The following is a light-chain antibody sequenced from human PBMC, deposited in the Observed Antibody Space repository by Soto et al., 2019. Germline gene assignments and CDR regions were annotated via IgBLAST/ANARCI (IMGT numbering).Light chain of an antibody. CDR2: EIS. CDR3: SSYTASSTWV. V-gene: IGLV2-14*01. Sequence: QSALTQPASVSGSPGQSITIYCTGTSGDVGGYNYVSWYQQHPDEAPKLMIYEISNRPSGVSNRFSGSRSGNTASLTISGLQAEDEADYYCSSYTASSTWVFGGGTKVTVL. CDR1: SGDVGGYNY. J-gene: IGLJ3*02.